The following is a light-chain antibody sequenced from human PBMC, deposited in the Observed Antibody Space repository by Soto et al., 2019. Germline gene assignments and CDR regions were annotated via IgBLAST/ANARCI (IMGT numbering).Light chain of an antibody. V-gene: IGKV2-28*01. Sequence: EIVMAQSPLSLPVTPGEPAAISCRSTQSLLHNNGRNALAWYLQKPGQSPQXVIFLGSNRASGVPERFSGSGSGTDFTLKISRVEAEHVAVYYCMPVLQNTLTFGPGTRLEIK. CDR3: MPVLQNTLT. J-gene: IGKJ5*01. CDR1: QSLLHNNGRNA. CDR2: LGS.